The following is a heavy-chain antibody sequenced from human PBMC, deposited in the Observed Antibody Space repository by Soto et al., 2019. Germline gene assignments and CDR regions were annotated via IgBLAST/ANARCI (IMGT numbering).Heavy chain of an antibody. D-gene: IGHD4-17*01. J-gene: IGHJ3*01. CDR2: IYYRGST. CDR1: GGSISSYY. CDR3: ARRYGHAFDF. Sequence: QVQLQESGPGLVKPSETLSLTCTVSGGSISSYYWSWIRQPPGKGLEWIGYIYYRGSTNYNPSLKSRVTIPVDTSKTQSSLKLRSVSGANTAVYSGARRYGHAFDFWCQETMVPVSS. V-gene: IGHV4-59*08.